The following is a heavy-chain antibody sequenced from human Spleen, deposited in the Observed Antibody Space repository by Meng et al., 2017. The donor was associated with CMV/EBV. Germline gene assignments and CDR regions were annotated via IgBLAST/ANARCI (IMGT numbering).Heavy chain of an antibody. CDR2: IYSGGSK. CDR1: GFTVSSNY. D-gene: IGHD3-10*01. J-gene: IGHJ4*02. V-gene: IGHV3-53*01. Sequence: EVRLVGSGGGLIRPGGSLRLSFSASGFTVSSNYMSWVRQAPGKGLEWVSVIYSGGSKYYADSVKGRFTISRDNSKNTLYLQMNSLRAEDTAVYYCAKDAPPWFGATDEWGQGTLVTVSS. CDR3: AKDAPPWFGATDE.